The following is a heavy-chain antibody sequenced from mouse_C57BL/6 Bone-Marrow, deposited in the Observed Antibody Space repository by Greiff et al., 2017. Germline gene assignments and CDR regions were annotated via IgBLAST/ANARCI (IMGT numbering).Heavy chain of an antibody. CDR1: GYTFTSYW. J-gene: IGHJ1*03. CDR2: IHPSDSDT. D-gene: IGHD2-5*01. CDR3: AMRGPYSNYVNWYFDV. V-gene: IGHV1-74*01. Sequence: VQLQQPGAELVKPGASVKVSCKASGYTFTSYWMHWVKQRPGQGLEWIGRIHPSDSDTNYNQKFKGKATLTVDKSSSTAYMQLSSLTSADSAVXYCAMRGPYSNYVNWYFDVWGTGTTVTVSS.